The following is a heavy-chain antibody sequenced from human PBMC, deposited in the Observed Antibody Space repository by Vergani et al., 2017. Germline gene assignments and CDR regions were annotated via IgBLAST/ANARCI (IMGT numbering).Heavy chain of an antibody. D-gene: IGHD1-1*01. J-gene: IGHJ4*02. CDR2: IYTSGST. CDR3: VRVGLTTDY. CDR1: GGSISSGSYY. Sequence: QVQLQESGPGLVKPSQTLSLTCTVSGGSISSGSYYWSWIRQPAGKGLEWIGRIYTSGSTIYNPSLKSRVTISVDTSKNQFSLKLSSVTAADTAVYYCVRVGLTTDYWGQGTLVTVSS. V-gene: IGHV4-61*02.